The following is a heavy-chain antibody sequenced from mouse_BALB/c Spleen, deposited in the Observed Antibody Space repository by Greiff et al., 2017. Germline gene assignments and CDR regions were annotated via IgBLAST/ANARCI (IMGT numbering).Heavy chain of an antibody. Sequence: EVQGVESGGGLVQPGGSLKLSCAASGFTFSSYGMSWVRQTPDKRLELVATINSNGGSTYYPDSVKGRFTISRDNAKNTLYLQMSSLKSEDTAMYYCAREGRDYDGAWLAYWGQGTLVTVSA. CDR2: INSNGGST. V-gene: IGHV5-6-3*01. CDR1: GFTFSSYG. CDR3: AREGRDYDGAWLAY. D-gene: IGHD2-4*01. J-gene: IGHJ3*01.